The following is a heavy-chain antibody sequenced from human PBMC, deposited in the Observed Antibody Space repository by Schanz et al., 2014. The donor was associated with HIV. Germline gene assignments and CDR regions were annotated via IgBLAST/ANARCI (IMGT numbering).Heavy chain of an antibody. CDR3: ARVPSDFWMAYFDY. CDR1: GFTFSSYG. Sequence: QVQLVESGGGVVQPGRSLRLSCAASGFTFSSYGMHWVRQAPGKGLEWVAVIWYDGSNKYYADSVKGRFTTSRDNSKNTLYLQMNSLRAEDTAVYYCARVPSDFWMAYFDYWGQGTLVTVSS. D-gene: IGHD3-3*01. CDR2: IWYDGSNK. J-gene: IGHJ4*02. V-gene: IGHV3-33*01.